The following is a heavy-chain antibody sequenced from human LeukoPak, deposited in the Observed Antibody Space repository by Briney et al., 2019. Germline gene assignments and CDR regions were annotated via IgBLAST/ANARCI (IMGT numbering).Heavy chain of an antibody. D-gene: IGHD4-17*01. CDR2: SDYTGSK. Sequence: TSSETLSLTCTVSGGSISRSVYYWAWIRQPPGKGLDWIASSDYTGSKTYNPSLQSRVTVSVDTSKNQFFLKLTSVTAADTDVYYCAKDFGDFRTDYWGPGNPGHRLL. CDR1: GGSISRSVYY. J-gene: IGHJ4*02. V-gene: IGHV4-39*01. CDR3: AKDFGDFRTDY.